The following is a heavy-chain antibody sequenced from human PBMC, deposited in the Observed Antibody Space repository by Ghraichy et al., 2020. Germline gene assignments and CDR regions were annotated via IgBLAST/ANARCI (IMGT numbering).Heavy chain of an antibody. J-gene: IGHJ5*02. D-gene: IGHD6-19*01. CDR2: IYYSGST. CDR1: GGSISSYY. V-gene: IGHV4-59*01. CDR3: AGTIAVADHWFDP. Sequence: SETLSLTCTVSGGSISSYYWSWIRQPPGKGLEWIGYIYYSGSTNYNPSLKSRVTISVDTSKNQFSLKLSSVTAADTAVYYCAGTIAVADHWFDPWGQGTLVTVSS.